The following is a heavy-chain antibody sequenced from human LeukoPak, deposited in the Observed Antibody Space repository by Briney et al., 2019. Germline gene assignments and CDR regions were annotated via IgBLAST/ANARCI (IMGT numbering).Heavy chain of an antibody. V-gene: IGHV4-34*01. CDR3: ARARITIFGVVIMFGYYFDY. CDR2: INHSGST. CDR1: CGSFSGYY. D-gene: IGHD3-3*01. Sequence: AETLSLTCAVYCGSFSGYYWSWIRQPPGKGLEWLGEINHSGSTNYNPSLKSQVTISVDTSKNQFSLKLSSVTVADTAMYYCARARITIFGVVIMFGYYFDYWGQGTLVTVSS. J-gene: IGHJ4*02.